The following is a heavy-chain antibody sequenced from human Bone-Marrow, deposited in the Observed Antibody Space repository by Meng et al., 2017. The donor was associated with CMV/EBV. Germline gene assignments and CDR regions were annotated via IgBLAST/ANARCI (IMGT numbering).Heavy chain of an antibody. J-gene: IGHJ4*02. V-gene: IGHV1-69*08. D-gene: IGHD3-22*01. CDR1: GGISHS. CDR3: ARDRNYDSSGFDLEY. Sequence: CKASGGISHSISWVRKAPGQGLGWMGRIIPIVGKVDKAQKFQGRVSISADKSTNTAYMDLSSLRSEDTAVYYCARDRNYDSSGFDLEYWGQGTLVTVSS. CDR2: IIPIVGKV.